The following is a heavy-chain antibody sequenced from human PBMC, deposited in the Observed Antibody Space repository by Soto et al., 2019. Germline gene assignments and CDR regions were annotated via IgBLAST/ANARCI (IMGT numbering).Heavy chain of an antibody. CDR2: ISGSGSST. V-gene: IGHV3-23*01. CDR3: AKDLESGYDFWSGYPLGFDY. Sequence: GGSMRLSCAASRFTFSSYAMSWVRQAPGEGLEWVSAISGSGSSTYYADSLKGRFTISRDNSKNTLYLQMNSLRAEDTAVYYCAKDLESGYDFWSGYPLGFDYWGQGTLVTVSS. D-gene: IGHD3-3*01. J-gene: IGHJ4*02. CDR1: RFTFSSYA.